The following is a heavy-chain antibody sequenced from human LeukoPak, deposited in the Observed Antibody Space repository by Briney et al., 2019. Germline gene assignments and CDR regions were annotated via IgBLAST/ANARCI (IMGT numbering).Heavy chain of an antibody. V-gene: IGHV4-59*01. D-gene: IGHD1-26*01. CDR2: IYYGGST. J-gene: IGHJ4*02. Sequence: SETLSLTCTVSGGSISSYYWSWIRQPPGKGLEWIGYIYYGGSTNYNPSLKSRVTISEDTSKNQFFLKLSSVTAADTAVYYCARVGSGGTSYYFDYWGRGALVTVSS. CDR3: ARVGSGGTSYYFDY. CDR1: GGSISSYY.